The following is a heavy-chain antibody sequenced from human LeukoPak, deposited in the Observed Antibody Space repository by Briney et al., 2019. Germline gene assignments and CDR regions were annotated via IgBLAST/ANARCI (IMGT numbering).Heavy chain of an antibody. CDR2: INSDGSST. V-gene: IGHV3-74*01. D-gene: IGHD3-22*01. CDR3: ARYYYDSSGPGGIFDY. CDR1: GFTFSSYW. Sequence: GGSLRLSCAASGFTFSSYWMHWVRQAPGKGLVWVSRINSDGSSTSYADSVKGRFTIPGDNAKNTLYLLMNSLRAEDTAVYYCARYYYDSSGPGGIFDYWGQGTLVTVSS. J-gene: IGHJ4*02.